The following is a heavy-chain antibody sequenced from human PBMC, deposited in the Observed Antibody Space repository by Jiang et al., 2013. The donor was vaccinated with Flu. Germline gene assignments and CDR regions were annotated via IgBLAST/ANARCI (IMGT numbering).Heavy chain of an antibody. CDR2: ISYSIYYTGST. D-gene: IGHD5-12*01. V-gene: IGHV4-39*07. CDR1: GGSISSSSSY. J-gene: IGHJ4*02. CDR3: ANQGPRLFPIDS. Sequence: GPGLVKPSETLSLTCTVSGGSISSSSSYWGWIRQPPGKGLDWIGSISYSIYYTGSTYYNPSLESRVTISLDTSKNQFSLKLRSVTAADTAVYYCANQGPRLFPIDSWGQGTPGHRLL.